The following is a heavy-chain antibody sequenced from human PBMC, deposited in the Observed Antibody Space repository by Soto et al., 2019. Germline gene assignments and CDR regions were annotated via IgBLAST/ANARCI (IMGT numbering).Heavy chain of an antibody. CDR2: INPNSGGT. V-gene: IGHV1-2*04. J-gene: IGHJ4*02. CDR3: ARDHYGSGSWTFDY. CDR1: GYTFTGYY. Sequence: ASVKVSCKASGYTFTGYYMHWVRQAPGQGLEWMGWINPNSGGTNYAQKFQGWVTMTRDTSISTAYMELSRLRSDDTAVYYCARDHYGSGSWTFDYWGQGTLVTVSS. D-gene: IGHD3-10*01.